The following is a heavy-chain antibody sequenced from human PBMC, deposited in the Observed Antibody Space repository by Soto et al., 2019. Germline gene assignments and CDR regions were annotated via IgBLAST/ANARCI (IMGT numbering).Heavy chain of an antibody. D-gene: IGHD4-17*01. CDR3: ASVKHEDDYGDYGRKLNWLDP. J-gene: IGHJ5*02. Sequence: GASVKVSCKASGYTFTSYAMHWVRQAPGQRLEWMGWINAGNGNTKYSQKFQGRVTITRDTSASTAYMELRGLRSDDTAVYYCASVKHEDDYGDYGRKLNWLDPWGQGTLVTVSS. CDR1: GYTFTSYA. V-gene: IGHV1-3*01. CDR2: INAGNGNT.